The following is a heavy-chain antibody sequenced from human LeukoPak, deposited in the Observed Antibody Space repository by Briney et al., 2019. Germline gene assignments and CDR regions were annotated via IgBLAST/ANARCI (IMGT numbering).Heavy chain of an antibody. D-gene: IGHD3-10*01. J-gene: IGHJ5*02. CDR1: GGSISSHY. CDR2: IYYSGST. Sequence: SETLSLTCTVSGGSISSHYWSWIRQPPGKGLEWIGYIYYSGSTNYNPSLKSRVTISVDTSKNQFSLKLSSVTAADTAVYYCARAMVRGVPQTGWFDPWGQGTLVTVSS. V-gene: IGHV4-59*11. CDR3: ARAMVRGVPQTGWFDP.